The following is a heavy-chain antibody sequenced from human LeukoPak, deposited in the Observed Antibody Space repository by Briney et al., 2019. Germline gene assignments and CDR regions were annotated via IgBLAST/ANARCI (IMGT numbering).Heavy chain of an antibody. D-gene: IGHD4/OR15-4a*01. CDR3: AKAGLVRGGALDS. CDR1: GFTFSTYA. V-gene: IGHV3-23*01. J-gene: IGHJ4*02. CDR2: ITGSGDGT. Sequence: GILRLSCAASGFTFSTYAMTWVRQAPGKGLEWVSSITGSGDGTSAADSVKGRFSISRDNSKNTLYLQMNSLRVEDTAVYYCAKAGLVRGGALDSWGQGTLVTVSS.